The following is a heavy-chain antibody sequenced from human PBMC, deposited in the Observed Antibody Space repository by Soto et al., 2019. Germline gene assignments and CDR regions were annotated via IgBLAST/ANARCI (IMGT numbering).Heavy chain of an antibody. Sequence: GESLKISCKGSGYSFTSYWIGWVRQMPGKGLEWMGIIYPGDSDTGYSPSFQGQVTISADKSISTAYLQWSSLKASDTATYYCARREKVAARPGHYYYMDVWGKGTTVTVSS. J-gene: IGHJ6*03. CDR1: GYSFTSYW. CDR2: IYPGDSDT. D-gene: IGHD6-6*01. CDR3: ARREKVAARPGHYYYMDV. V-gene: IGHV5-51*01.